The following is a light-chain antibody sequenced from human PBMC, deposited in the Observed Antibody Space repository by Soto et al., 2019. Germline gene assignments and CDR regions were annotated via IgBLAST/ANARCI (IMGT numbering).Light chain of an antibody. CDR3: QQFSSYPLT. Sequence: EIVMTQSPATLSVSPGERATLSCRASQSVSNNYLAWYQQKPGQAPRLLIYGASSRATGIPDRFSGGGSGTDFTLTISRLEPEDFAVYYCQQFSSYPLTFGGGTKVDIK. V-gene: IGKV3-20*01. CDR2: GAS. J-gene: IGKJ4*01. CDR1: QSVSNNY.